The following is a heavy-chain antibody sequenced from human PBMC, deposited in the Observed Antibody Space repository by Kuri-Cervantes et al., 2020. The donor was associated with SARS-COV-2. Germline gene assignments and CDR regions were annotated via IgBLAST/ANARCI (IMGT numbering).Heavy chain of an antibody. V-gene: IGHV4-59*01. D-gene: IGHD6-19*01. CDR1: GGSISSYY. CDR3: ARERGGQWLLRLGYFVY. CDR2: IYYSGST. Sequence: SETLSLTCTVSGGSISSYYWSWIRQPPGKGLEWIGYIYYSGSTNYNPSLKSRVTISVDTSKNQFSLKLSSVTAADTAVYYCARERGGQWLLRLGYFVYWGQGTLVTVSS. J-gene: IGHJ4*02.